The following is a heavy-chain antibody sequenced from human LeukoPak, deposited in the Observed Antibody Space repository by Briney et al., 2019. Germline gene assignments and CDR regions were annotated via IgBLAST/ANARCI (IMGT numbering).Heavy chain of an antibody. CDR1: GFTFDDYA. J-gene: IGHJ4*02. Sequence: PGGSLRLSCAASGFTFDDYAMHWVRQAPGKGLEWVSGISWNGGSIDYADSVKGRFTISRDNAKNTLYLQMNSLRAEDTALYYCAKNSGDYTVYYFDYWGQGTLVTVSS. CDR2: ISWNGGSI. D-gene: IGHD4-11*01. V-gene: IGHV3-9*01. CDR3: AKNSGDYTVYYFDY.